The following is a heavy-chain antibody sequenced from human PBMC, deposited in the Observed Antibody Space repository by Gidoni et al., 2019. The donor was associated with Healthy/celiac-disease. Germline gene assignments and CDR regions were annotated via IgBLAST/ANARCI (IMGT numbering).Heavy chain of an antibody. Sequence: EVQLVQSGAEVKKPGESLKISCKGSGYIFTSYWIGWVRQMPGKGLEWMGIIYPGDSDTRYSPSFQGQVTISADKSISTAYLQWSSLKASDTAMYYCARHKSGIEAAAGVIDYWGQGTLVTVSS. D-gene: IGHD6-13*01. CDR3: ARHKSGIEAAAGVIDY. CDR1: GYIFTSYW. V-gene: IGHV5-51*01. J-gene: IGHJ4*02. CDR2: IYPGDSDT.